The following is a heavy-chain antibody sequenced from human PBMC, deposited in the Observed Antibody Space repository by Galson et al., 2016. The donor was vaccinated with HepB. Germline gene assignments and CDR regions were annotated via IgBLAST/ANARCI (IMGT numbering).Heavy chain of an antibody. CDR2: ISDSGNT. J-gene: IGHJ4*02. D-gene: IGHD2-15*01. CDR1: GASISTYY. V-gene: IGHV4-59*01. CDR3: ASHVGAALRFDY. Sequence: SETLSLTCAVSGASISTYYWSWIRQPPGKGLEWIGYISDSGNTKYSPSLRSRVNMSVDTAKNQFSLKLRSVSAADTAMYYCASHVGAALRFDYWGQGTLVTVSS.